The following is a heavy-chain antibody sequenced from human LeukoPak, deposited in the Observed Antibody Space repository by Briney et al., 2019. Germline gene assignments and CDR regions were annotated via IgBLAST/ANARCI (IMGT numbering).Heavy chain of an antibody. CDR3: ARDVGIAARHMDV. V-gene: IGHV3-33*01. J-gene: IGHJ6*03. D-gene: IGHD6-6*01. Sequence: GGSLRLSCAASGFTLSSYGMHWVRQAPGKGLEWVAVIWYDGSNKYYADSVKGRFTISRDNSKNTLYLQMNSLRAEDTAVYYCARDVGIAARHMDVWGKGTTVTVSS. CDR2: IWYDGSNK. CDR1: GFTLSSYG.